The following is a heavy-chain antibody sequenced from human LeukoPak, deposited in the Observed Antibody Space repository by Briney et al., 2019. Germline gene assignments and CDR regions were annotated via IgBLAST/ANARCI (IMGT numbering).Heavy chain of an antibody. CDR3: ARVEWLVRFDY. Sequence: GGSLRLSCAASGFTVSSNYMSWVRQAPGKGLEWVSVIYSGGSTYYADSVKGRFTISRDNSKNTLYLQMNSLRSDDTAVYYCARVEWLVRFDYWGQGTLVTVSS. V-gene: IGHV3-53*05. D-gene: IGHD6-19*01. CDR2: IYSGGST. J-gene: IGHJ4*02. CDR1: GFTVSSNY.